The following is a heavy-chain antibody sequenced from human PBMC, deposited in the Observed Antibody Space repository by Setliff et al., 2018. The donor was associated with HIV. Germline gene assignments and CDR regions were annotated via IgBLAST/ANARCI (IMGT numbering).Heavy chain of an antibody. J-gene: IGHJ4*02. CDR1: GFTFSTYW. Sequence: GGSLRLSCAASGFTFSTYWMIWVRQAPGKGPEWVSYISSSGKRIFYAGSVKGRVTISRDDAVNTLYLQMNSLRGEDTATYYCVRGAPRSASGPLPWIYWGQGTQVTVSS. CDR2: ISSSGKRI. D-gene: IGHD3-10*01. CDR3: VRGAPRSASGPLPWIY. V-gene: IGHV3-48*01.